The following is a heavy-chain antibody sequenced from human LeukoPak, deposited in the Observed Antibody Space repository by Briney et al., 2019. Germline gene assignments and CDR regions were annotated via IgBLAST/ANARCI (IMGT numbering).Heavy chain of an antibody. CDR2: IKQDGSEK. Sequence: GWSLRLSCAASGFTFSSYWMSWVRQAPGKGLEWVANIKQDGSEKYYVDSVKGRFTISRDNAKNSLYLQMNGLRAEDTAVYYCARDFRFLEWLCYDYWGQGTLVTVSS. J-gene: IGHJ4*02. D-gene: IGHD3-3*01. CDR3: ARDFRFLEWLCYDY. V-gene: IGHV3-7*01. CDR1: GFTFSSYW.